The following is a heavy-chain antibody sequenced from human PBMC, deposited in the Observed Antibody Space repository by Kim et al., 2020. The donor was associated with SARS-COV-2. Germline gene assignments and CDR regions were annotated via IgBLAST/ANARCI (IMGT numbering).Heavy chain of an antibody. CDR2: IYYSGST. J-gene: IGHJ5*02. CDR1: GGSISSGGYY. CDR3: ARVLGAITIFGVVIVNWFDP. D-gene: IGHD3-3*01. Sequence: SETLSLTCTVSGGSISSGGYYWSWIRQHPGKGLEWIGYIYYSGSTYYNPSLKSRVTISVDTSKNQFPLKLSSVTAADTAVYYCARVLGAITIFGVVIVNWFDPWGQGTLVTVSS. V-gene: IGHV4-31*03.